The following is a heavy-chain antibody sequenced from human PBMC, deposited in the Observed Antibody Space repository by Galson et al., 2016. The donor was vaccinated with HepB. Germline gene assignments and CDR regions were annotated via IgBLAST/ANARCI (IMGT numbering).Heavy chain of an antibody. D-gene: IGHD3-10*01. CDR3: ARVITMVRGILKQRDYYGTDV. CDR1: GFTFSTYG. CDR2: ISGSGGST. V-gene: IGHV3-23*01. Sequence: SLRLSCAAPGFTFSTYGMSWVRQAPGKGLEWVSVISGSGGSTYYADSVKGRFTISRDNSKNTLYLQMNSLRAEDTAVYYCARVITMVRGILKQRDYYGTDVWGQGTTVTVSS. J-gene: IGHJ6*02.